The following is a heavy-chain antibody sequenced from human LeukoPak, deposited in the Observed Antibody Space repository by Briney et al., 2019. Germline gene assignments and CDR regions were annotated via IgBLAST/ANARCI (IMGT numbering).Heavy chain of an antibody. J-gene: IGHJ4*02. V-gene: IGHV4-4*08. Sequence: SETLSLTCTVSAGSISSYYWSWIRQPPGEGLECIGYISSSGSTNYNPSLESRVTISKDMSKNQFSLKLSSVTAADTALYFCARLIYNTYTNNWRFDYWGQGTLVTISS. CDR2: ISSSGST. CDR1: AGSISSYY. D-gene: IGHD1-1*01. CDR3: ARLIYNTYTNNWRFDY.